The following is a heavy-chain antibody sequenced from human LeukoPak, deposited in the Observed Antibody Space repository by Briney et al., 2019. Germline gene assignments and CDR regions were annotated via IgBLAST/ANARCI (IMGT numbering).Heavy chain of an antibody. CDR2: INHSGST. CDR1: GGSFSGYY. J-gene: IGHJ4*02. CDR3: ATLVSTRYYFDY. Sequence: SETLSLTCAVYGGSFSGYYWSWIRQPPGKGLEWIGEINHSGSTNYNPSLKSRVTISVDTSKNQFSLKLTSVTAADTAVYFCATLVSTRYYFDYWGQGTLVTVSS. D-gene: IGHD5/OR15-5a*01. V-gene: IGHV4-34*01.